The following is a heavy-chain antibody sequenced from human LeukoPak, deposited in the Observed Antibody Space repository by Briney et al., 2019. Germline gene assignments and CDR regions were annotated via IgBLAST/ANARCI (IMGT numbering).Heavy chain of an antibody. CDR1: GFTFSNYA. V-gene: IGHV3-23*01. CDR2: LTGNSNNP. D-gene: IGHD3-3*01. J-gene: IGHJ5*02. CDR3: AKCAKTPEGGSGWCNWFDT. Sequence: GGSLRLSCRASGFTFSNYAMNWVRQPPGKGLGWASSLTGNSNNPNYADSVKGRFTISRDNSKNTLYLQMNSLRAEDTALYSCAKCAKTPEGGSGWCNWFDTWGQGTLVIVSS.